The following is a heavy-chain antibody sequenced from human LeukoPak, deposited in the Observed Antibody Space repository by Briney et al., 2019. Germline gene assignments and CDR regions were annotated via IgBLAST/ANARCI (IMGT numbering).Heavy chain of an antibody. CDR2: ISSSGDDI. J-gene: IGHJ6*03. CDR3: AREGYYGSGLYYYHYMDV. V-gene: IGHV3-11*04. CDR1: GFSLSDYY. D-gene: IGHD3-10*01. Sequence: GGSLRLSCAASGFSLSDYYISWIRQAPGKGLQWISYISSSGDDIHYADSVEGRFTISRDNAKNSLYLQMNSLRAEDTAVYYCAREGYYGSGLYYYHYMDVWGKGTTVTVSS.